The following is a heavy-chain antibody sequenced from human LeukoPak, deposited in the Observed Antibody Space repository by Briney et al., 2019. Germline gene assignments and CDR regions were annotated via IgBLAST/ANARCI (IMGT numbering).Heavy chain of an antibody. Sequence: GRSLRLSRAVSGLTFNTYSMNWVRQAPGKGLEWVSSISSSSTYKFYADSVKGRFTISRDNAKNSLFLQMNSLRAEDTAVYYCAGASYNWNFHWGQGTLVTVSS. V-gene: IGHV3-21*01. CDR2: ISSSSTYK. J-gene: IGHJ4*02. CDR1: GLTFNTYS. CDR3: AGASYNWNFH. D-gene: IGHD1-7*01.